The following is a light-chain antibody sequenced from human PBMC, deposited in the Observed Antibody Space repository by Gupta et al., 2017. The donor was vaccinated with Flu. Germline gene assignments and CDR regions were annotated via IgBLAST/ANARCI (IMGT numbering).Light chain of an antibody. CDR1: QTVTGN. CDR2: GAS. J-gene: IGKJ1*01. V-gene: IGKV3-15*01. CDR3: QQYNNWPLT. Sequence: EIVMTQSPTTLSVSPGERATLSCRASQTVTGNLAWYQQKPGQAPRLLIYGASTRATGIPARFSGSGSGTEFTLTISSLQSEDFAVYYCQQYNNWPLTFGQGTKVEIK.